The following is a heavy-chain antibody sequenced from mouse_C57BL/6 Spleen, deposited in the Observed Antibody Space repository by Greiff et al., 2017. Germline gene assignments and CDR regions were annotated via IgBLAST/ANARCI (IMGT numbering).Heavy chain of an antibody. CDR3: ARDDYPYYAMDY. D-gene: IGHD2-4*01. CDR2: INPYNGDT. J-gene: IGHJ4*01. CDR1: GYSFTGYF. Sequence: EVKLQESGPELVKPGDSVKISCKASGYSFTGYFMNWVMQSHGKSLEWIGRINPYNGDTFYNQKFKGKATLTVDKSSSTAHMELRSLTSEDSAVYYCARDDYPYYAMDYWGQGTSVTVSS. V-gene: IGHV1-20*01.